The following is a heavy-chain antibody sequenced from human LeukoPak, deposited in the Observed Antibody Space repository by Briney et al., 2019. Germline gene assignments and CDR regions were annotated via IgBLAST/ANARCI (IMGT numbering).Heavy chain of an antibody. V-gene: IGHV4-4*07. J-gene: IGHJ4*02. Sequence: SETLSLTCSVSSGSISNYYWSWIRHPAGEGREWIGRIYTRGCSNYNKYNPSLTRRVAMSVDASKNQGSLKLSSVTAADTAVYYCARGQEGYYYDSTAYPPPFDSWGQGTLVILSS. CDR2: IYTRGCS. D-gene: IGHD3-22*01. CDR3: ARGQEGYYYDSTAYPPPFDS. CDR1: SGSISNYY.